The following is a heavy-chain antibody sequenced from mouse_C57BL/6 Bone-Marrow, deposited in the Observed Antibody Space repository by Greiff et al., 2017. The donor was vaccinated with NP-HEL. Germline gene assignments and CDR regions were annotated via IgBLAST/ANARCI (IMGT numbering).Heavy chain of an antibody. CDR1: GFTFSDYG. Sequence: EVKVEESGGGLVKPGGSLKLSCAASGFTFSDYGMHWVRQAPEKGLEWVAYISSGSSTIYYADTVKGRFTISRDNAKNTLFLQMTSLRSEDTAVYYCARRYRGLYYYAMDYWGQGTSVTVSS. D-gene: IGHD2-12*01. CDR3: ARRYRGLYYYAMDY. V-gene: IGHV5-17*01. J-gene: IGHJ4*01. CDR2: ISSGSSTI.